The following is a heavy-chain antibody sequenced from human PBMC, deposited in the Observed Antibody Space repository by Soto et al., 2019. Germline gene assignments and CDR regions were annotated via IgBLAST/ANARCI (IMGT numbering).Heavy chain of an antibody. CDR3: ARDPFLVVDTGKLEPSENPDY. J-gene: IGHJ4*02. V-gene: IGHV3-30-3*01. Sequence: GGSLRLSCAASGFTFSSYAMHWVRQAPGKGLEWVAVISYDGSNKYYADSVKGRFTISRDNSKNTLYLQMNSLRAEDTAVYYCARDPFLVVDTGKLEPSENPDYWGQGTLVTVSS. CDR1: GFTFSSYA. CDR2: ISYDGSNK. D-gene: IGHD2-15*01.